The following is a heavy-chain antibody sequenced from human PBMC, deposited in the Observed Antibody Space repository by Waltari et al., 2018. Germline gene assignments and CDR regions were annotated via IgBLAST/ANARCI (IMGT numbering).Heavy chain of an antibody. Sequence: QLQLQESGPGLVKPSETLSLTCTVSGGSIRSRSYYWGWIRQPPGKGLEWIGSIYYSGSTYYNPSLKSRVTISVDTSKNQFSLKLSSVTAADTAVYYCARQVFRGWFDPWGQGTLVTVSS. CDR2: IYYSGST. V-gene: IGHV4-39*01. CDR3: ARQVFRGWFDP. CDR1: GGSIRSRSYY. J-gene: IGHJ5*02.